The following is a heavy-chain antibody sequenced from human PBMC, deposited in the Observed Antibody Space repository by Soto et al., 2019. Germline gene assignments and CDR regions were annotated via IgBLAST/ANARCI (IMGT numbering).Heavy chain of an antibody. CDR2: ISYSDGST. J-gene: IGHJ4*02. CDR1: GFTFRTSA. Sequence: PGGSLRLSCAASGFTFRTSAMSWVRQAPGKGLEWVSAISYSDGSTYYADSVKGRFTISRDNSKNTLYLQMNSLRAEDTAVYYCAKDLIAVMDGYFDYWGQGTLVTVSS. V-gene: IGHV3-23*01. CDR3: AKDLIAVMDGYFDY. D-gene: IGHD6-19*01.